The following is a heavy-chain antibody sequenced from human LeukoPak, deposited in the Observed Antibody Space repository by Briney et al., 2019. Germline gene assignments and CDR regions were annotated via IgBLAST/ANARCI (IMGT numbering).Heavy chain of an antibody. CDR1: GFTFGDSG. Sequence: GGSLRLSCAASGFTFGDSGMNWFRQAPGKGLEWVSFIRSKAYGGTIQYAASVKGRFTISRDDSKSIAYLQMNSLKTEDTAVYYCSRAPYFDFYMDVWGKGTTVIVSS. CDR2: IRSKAYGGTI. J-gene: IGHJ6*03. V-gene: IGHV3-49*03. CDR3: SRAPYFDFYMDV. D-gene: IGHD3-3*01.